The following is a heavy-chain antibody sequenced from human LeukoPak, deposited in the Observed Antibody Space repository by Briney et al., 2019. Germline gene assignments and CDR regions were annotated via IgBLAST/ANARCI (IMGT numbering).Heavy chain of an antibody. CDR1: GLTFSIYW. CDR3: AMDSYGPDDY. CDR2: IKKDGSEK. V-gene: IGHV3-7*04. J-gene: IGHJ4*02. D-gene: IGHD3-16*01. Sequence: GGSLRLSCAASGLTFSIYWMSWFRQAPGKGLEWVAHIKKDGSEKNYVDSVKGRFTISRDNTKNSVYLQMNSLRGEDTGVYYCAMDSYGPDDYWGQGTLVTVSS.